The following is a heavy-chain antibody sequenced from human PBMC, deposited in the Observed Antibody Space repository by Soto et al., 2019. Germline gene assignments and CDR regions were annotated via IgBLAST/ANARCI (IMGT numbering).Heavy chain of an antibody. D-gene: IGHD2-15*01. CDR1: GDSISTVDYF. V-gene: IGHV4-30-4*01. CDR2: IYKSATT. Sequence: LSLTCSVSGDSISTVDYFWAWIRQPPGQALEYIGYIYKSATTYYNPSFEGRVAISLDTSKSHFSLNVTSVTAADTAVYFCARGRYCLTGRCFPNWFDSWGRGTPVTVSS. CDR3: ARGRYCLTGRCFPNWFDS. J-gene: IGHJ5*01.